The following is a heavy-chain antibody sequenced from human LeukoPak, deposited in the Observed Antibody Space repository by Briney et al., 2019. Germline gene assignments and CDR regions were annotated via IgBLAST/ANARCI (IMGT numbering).Heavy chain of an antibody. D-gene: IGHD5-12*01. V-gene: IGHV3-7*01. Sequence: GGSLRLSCAASGFTFSSYWMSWVRQAPGKGLEWVANIKQDGSEKYYVDSVKGRFTISRDNAKSSLYLQMNSLRAEDTAVYYCARDEGYDYNWFDPWGQGTLVTVSS. J-gene: IGHJ5*02. CDR3: ARDEGYDYNWFDP. CDR2: IKQDGSEK. CDR1: GFTFSSYW.